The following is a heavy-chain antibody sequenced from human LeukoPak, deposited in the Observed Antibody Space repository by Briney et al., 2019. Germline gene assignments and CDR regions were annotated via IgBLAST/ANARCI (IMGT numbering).Heavy chain of an antibody. CDR2: INPSGGST. D-gene: IGHD3-10*01. CDR1: GYTFTSYY. V-gene: IGHV1-46*01. J-gene: IGHJ6*03. CDR3: VRDMVRGAFDYYYYYMDV. Sequence: ASVKVSCKASGYTFTSYYMHWVRQAPGQGLEWMGIINPSGGSTSYAQKFQGRVTMTRDTSTSTVYMELSSLRSEDTAVYYCVRDMVRGAFDYYYYYMDVWGKGTTVTISS.